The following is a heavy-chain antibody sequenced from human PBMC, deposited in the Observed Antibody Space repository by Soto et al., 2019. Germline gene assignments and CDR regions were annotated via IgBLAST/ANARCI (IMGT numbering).Heavy chain of an antibody. Sequence: QVQLVESGGGLVKPGGSLRLSCAASGFTFSDYYMSWIRQAPGKGLEWVSYISSSTSYTDYADSVNGRFTISRDNGKNSLYLQMNSLRAEDTAVYYCARRRWDAFDIWGQGTMVTVSS. D-gene: IGHD6-13*01. V-gene: IGHV3-11*05. CDR3: ARRRWDAFDI. J-gene: IGHJ3*02. CDR1: GFTFSDYY. CDR2: ISSSTSYT.